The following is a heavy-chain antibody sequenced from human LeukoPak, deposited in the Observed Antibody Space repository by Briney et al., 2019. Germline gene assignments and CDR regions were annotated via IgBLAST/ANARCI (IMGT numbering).Heavy chain of an antibody. V-gene: IGHV5-10-1*01. CDR1: GYSFTSYW. CDR2: IDPSDSYT. Sequence: GESLKISCKGSGYSFTSYWISWVRQMPGKGLEWMGRIDPSDSYTNYSPSFQGHATISADKSISTAYLQWSSLKASDTAMYYCARHRDYYGSGSYPDYWGQGTLVTVSS. J-gene: IGHJ4*02. CDR3: ARHRDYYGSGSYPDY. D-gene: IGHD3-10*01.